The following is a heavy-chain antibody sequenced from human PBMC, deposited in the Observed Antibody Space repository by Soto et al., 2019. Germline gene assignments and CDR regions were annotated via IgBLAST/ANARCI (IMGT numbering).Heavy chain of an antibody. CDR1: GFTFSNSA. V-gene: IGHV3-23*01. Sequence: WGSLRPSCAASGFTFSNSAMSWVRQAPGKGLQWVSTISGSGGSTYYADSVKGRFTISRDNSKNTLYLQMNSLRAEDTAVYYCAKLSGYYFSTLDYWGQGTLVTVSS. D-gene: IGHD3-3*01. CDR3: AKLSGYYFSTLDY. J-gene: IGHJ4*02. CDR2: ISGSGGST.